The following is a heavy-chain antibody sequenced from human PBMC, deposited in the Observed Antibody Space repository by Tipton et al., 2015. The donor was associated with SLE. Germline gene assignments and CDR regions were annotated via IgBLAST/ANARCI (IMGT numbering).Heavy chain of an antibody. CDR2: IYYSGSP. J-gene: IGHJ3*01. CDR3: ARHGSPADRFDV. V-gene: IGHV4-39*07. CDR1: GGSISSSSYY. Sequence: TLSLTCTVSGGSISSSSYYWGWIRQPPGKGLEWIGSIYYSGSPNYNPSLKSRVTISVDTSKNQLSLRSSSVTAADTAVYYCARHGSPADRFDVWGQGAMVTVSS.